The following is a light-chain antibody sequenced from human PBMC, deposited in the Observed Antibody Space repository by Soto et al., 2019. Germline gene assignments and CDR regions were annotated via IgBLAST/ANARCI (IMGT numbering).Light chain of an antibody. CDR2: ASS. Sequence: QSALTQPRSVSGSPGQSVTVSCIGTSSDVGDYNSVSWYQQHPGKAPKLMIYASSNRPSGVSHRFSGSRSGNTASLTISGLQAEDEADYYCSSYTSGSTLYIFGTGTKVTVL. V-gene: IGLV2-14*01. CDR1: SSDVGDYNS. J-gene: IGLJ1*01. CDR3: SSYTSGSTLYI.